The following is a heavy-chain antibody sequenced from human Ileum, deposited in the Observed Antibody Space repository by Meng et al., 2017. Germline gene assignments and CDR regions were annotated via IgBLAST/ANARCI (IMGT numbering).Heavy chain of an antibody. CDR2: IRSKANGYAP. J-gene: IGHJ4*02. Sequence: EVQVVDSGGGLVQPGGSLTLSCAASGLTFSDSAIHWVRQVSGKGPEWVGRIRSKANGYAPAFAASVKGRFTISRDDSKKMAFLQMNSLKTEDTAVYYCTRHVEADSGYFYDWGQGTLVTVSS. V-gene: IGHV3-73*02. CDR3: TRHVEADSGYFYD. CDR1: GLTFSDSA. D-gene: IGHD3-22*01.